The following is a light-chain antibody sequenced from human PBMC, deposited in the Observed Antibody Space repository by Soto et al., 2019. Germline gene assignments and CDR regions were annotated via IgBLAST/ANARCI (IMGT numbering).Light chain of an antibody. CDR3: SSYAGSNNFRV. CDR2: EVS. CDR1: SSDVGGYNY. J-gene: IGLJ1*01. Sequence: QSALTQPPSASGSPGQSVTISCTGTSSDVGGYNYASWYQQHPGKAPKLMIYEVSKRPSGVPDRFSGSKSGNTASLTVSGLQAEDEADYYCSSYAGSNNFRVFGTGTKLTVL. V-gene: IGLV2-8*01.